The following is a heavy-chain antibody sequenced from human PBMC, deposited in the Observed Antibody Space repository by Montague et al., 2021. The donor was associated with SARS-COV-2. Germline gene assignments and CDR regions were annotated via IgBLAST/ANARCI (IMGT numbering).Heavy chain of an antibody. V-gene: IGHV4-39*01. CDR1: SGSISSSSYY. CDR3: ARLRDGVVPSPILGVGPYYTYYFMDQ. D-gene: IGHD3-10*01. Sequence: SETLSLTCTVSSGSISSSSYYWGWIRQPPGKGLEWIGSIYYSGSTYYNPSLKSRVTISVDTSKNQFSLKLTSVAAADTAVYYCARLRDGVVPSPILGVGPYYTYYFMDQGGRGTTVTVSS. J-gene: IGHJ6*03. CDR2: IYYSGST.